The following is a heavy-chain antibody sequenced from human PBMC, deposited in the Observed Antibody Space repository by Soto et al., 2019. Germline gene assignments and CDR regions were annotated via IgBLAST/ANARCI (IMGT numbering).Heavy chain of an antibody. J-gene: IGHJ6*02. CDR2: IGESGTPT. CDR3: ARYIPGVRYYGMDV. CDR1: GFTFSSYA. Sequence: GGSLRLSCAASGFTFSSYAVKWVRQAPGKGLEWVSLIGESGTPTYYADSVKGRFTISRDNSGNTLFLEMYSLRAEDTAVYYCARYIPGVRYYGMDVWGQGTTVTVSS. D-gene: IGHD2-2*01. V-gene: IGHV3-23*01.